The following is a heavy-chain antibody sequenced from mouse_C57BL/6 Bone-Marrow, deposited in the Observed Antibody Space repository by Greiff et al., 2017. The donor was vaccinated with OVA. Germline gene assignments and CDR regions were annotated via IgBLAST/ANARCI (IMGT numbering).Heavy chain of an antibody. J-gene: IGHJ3*01. CDR3: ARRDYGSRAWFAY. Sequence: QVQLKQPGAELVKPGASVKVSCKASGYTFTSYWMHWVKQRPGQGLEWIGRIHPSDSDTNYNQKFKGKATLTVDKSSSTAYMQLSSLTSEDSAVYYCARRDYGSRAWFAYWGQGTLVTVSA. CDR1: GYTFTSYW. V-gene: IGHV1-74*01. CDR2: IHPSDSDT. D-gene: IGHD1-1*01.